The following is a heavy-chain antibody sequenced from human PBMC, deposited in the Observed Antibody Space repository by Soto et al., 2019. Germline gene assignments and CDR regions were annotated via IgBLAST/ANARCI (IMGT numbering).Heavy chain of an antibody. D-gene: IGHD3-16*01. J-gene: IGHJ4*02. CDR2: TKNKANSYTT. CDR3: TIEGAYPGPDFDY. V-gene: IGHV3-72*01. Sequence: GGSLRLSGAASGFTFSDRYMDWVRQAPGKGLEWVGRTKNKANSYTTEYAASVKGRFTISRDYSRDSVYLQMNSLKTDDTAVYYCTIEGAYPGPDFDYWGQGTLVTVSS. CDR1: GFTFSDRY.